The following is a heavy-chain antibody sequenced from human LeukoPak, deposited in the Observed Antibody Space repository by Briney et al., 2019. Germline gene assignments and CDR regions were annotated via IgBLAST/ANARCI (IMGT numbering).Heavy chain of an antibody. CDR2: IYNSEST. J-gene: IGHJ4*02. Sequence: SETLSLTCTVSGASISTDYWSWLRQPAGKGLEWIRRIYNSESTNSNPSLRSRVTVSVDTSKNQFSLKLTSVTAADTGVYYCAKASRAYCSSTYCSLYYFDYWGQGTLVTVSS. V-gene: IGHV4-4*07. D-gene: IGHD2-15*01. CDR3: AKASRAYCSSTYCSLYYFDY. CDR1: GASISTDY.